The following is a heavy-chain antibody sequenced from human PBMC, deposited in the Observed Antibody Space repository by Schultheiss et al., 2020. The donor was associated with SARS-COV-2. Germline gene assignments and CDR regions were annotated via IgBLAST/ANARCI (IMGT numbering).Heavy chain of an antibody. CDR1: GGTISSNF. CDR2: IYYTGYT. Sequence: SETLSLTCTVSGGTISSNFWSWIRQPPGKGLEWIGYIYYTGYTDYNPSLKSRVTISVDTSKNQFSLKVSSVTAADTAVYYCARDGVAALGNDAFDIWGQGTMVTVSS. J-gene: IGHJ3*02. CDR3: ARDGVAALGNDAFDI. D-gene: IGHD3-3*01. V-gene: IGHV4-59*01.